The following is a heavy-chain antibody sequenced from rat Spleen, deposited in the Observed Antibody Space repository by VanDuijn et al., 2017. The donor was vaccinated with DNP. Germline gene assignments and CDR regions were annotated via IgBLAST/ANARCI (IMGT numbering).Heavy chain of an antibody. CDR3: ARWPGYNPPYAMDA. CDR1: DYSIPSSYR. CDR2: VNSAGST. D-gene: IGHD1-4*01. J-gene: IGHJ4*01. Sequence: EVQLQESGPGLVKPSQSLSLICSVTDYSIPSSYRWSWIRKFPGNKLEWMGSVNSAGSTNYNPSLKSRISITRDTSKNQFFLQVNSVTTEDTATYYCARWPGYNPPYAMDAWGQGTSVTVSS. V-gene: IGHV3-3*01.